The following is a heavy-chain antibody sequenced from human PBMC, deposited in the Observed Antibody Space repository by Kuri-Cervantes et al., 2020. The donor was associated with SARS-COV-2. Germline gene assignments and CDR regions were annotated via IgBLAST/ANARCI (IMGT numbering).Heavy chain of an antibody. CDR3: ARPEYFTSTSCYNNWFDP. CDR2: INHSGSN. CDR1: GGSFSGYY. D-gene: IGHD2-2*02. Sequence: SETLSLTCAVYGGSFSGYYWSWIRQPPGKGLEWIGEINHSGSNNYNPSLKSRVTISVDTSKNQFSLKLSSVTAADTAVYYCARPEYFTSTSCYNNWFDPWRQGPLVTVSS. V-gene: IGHV4-34*01. J-gene: IGHJ5*02.